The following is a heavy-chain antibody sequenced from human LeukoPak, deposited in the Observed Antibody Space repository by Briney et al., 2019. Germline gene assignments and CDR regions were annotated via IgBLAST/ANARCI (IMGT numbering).Heavy chain of an antibody. CDR3: ARRAPGGYYFDY. CDR1: GFTFSSYG. J-gene: IGHJ4*02. CDR2: IWYDGSNK. V-gene: IGHV3-33*01. D-gene: IGHD3-16*01. Sequence: PGGSLRLSCAASGFTFSSYGRHWVRQAPGKGLEWVAVIWYDGSNKYYADSVKGRFTISRDNSKNTLYLQMNSLRAEDTAVYYCARRAPGGYYFDYWGQGTLVTVSS.